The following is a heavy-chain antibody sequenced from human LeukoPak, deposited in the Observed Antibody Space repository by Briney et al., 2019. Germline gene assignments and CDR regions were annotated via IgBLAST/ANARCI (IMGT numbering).Heavy chain of an antibody. CDR2: IIPILGIA. V-gene: IGHV1-69*04. CDR3: ARETYDILTGRMYYFDY. J-gene: IGHJ4*02. Sequence: GASVKVSCKASGGTFSSYAISWVRQAPGQGLEWMGRIIPILGIANYAQKFQGRVTITADKSTSTAYMELSSLRSEDTAVYYCARETYDILTGRMYYFDYWGQGTLVTVSS. D-gene: IGHD3-9*01. CDR1: GGTFSSYA.